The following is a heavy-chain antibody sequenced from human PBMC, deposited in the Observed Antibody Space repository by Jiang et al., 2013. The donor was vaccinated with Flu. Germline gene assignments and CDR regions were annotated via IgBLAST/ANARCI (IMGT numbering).Heavy chain of an antibody. V-gene: IGHV3-30*18. CDR1: GFTFSGYS. J-gene: IGHJ4*02. D-gene: IGHD2-21*02. CDR2: ISYDGLSK. Sequence: VQLLESGGGVVQPGTSLRLSCAASGFTFSGYSMHWVRQASGKGLEWVAVISYDGLSKYYADSVKGRFTISRDNSKNTLYLQMNSLRAGDTAVYYCAKADCGGDCRRFDYWGQGTLVTVSS. CDR3: AKADCGGDCRRFDY.